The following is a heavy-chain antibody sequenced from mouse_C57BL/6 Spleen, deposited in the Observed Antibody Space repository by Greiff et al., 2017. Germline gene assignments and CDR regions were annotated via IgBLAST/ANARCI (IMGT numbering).Heavy chain of an antibody. D-gene: IGHD4-1*01. CDR3: ARAETGTGFAY. Sequence: VQLQQSGPELVKPGASVKLPCKASGYTFTDYNMDWVKQSPVKGLEWIGNINPYNGGTIYTQKFKGKATLTVDKSSSTAYMRLRSLTSEDTAVDYGARAETGTGFAYWGQGTTLTVSS. J-gene: IGHJ2*01. CDR2: INPYNGGT. V-gene: IGHV1-18*01. CDR1: GYTFTDYN.